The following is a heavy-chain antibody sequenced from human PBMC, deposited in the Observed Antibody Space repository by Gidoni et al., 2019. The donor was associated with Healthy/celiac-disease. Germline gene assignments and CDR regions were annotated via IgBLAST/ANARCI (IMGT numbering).Heavy chain of an antibody. V-gene: IGHV3-23*01. J-gene: IGHJ4*02. D-gene: IGHD6-13*01. CDR2: ISGSGGST. CDR1: GFTFSSYA. CDR3: AKDRDYSSSWGYFDY. Sequence: EVQLLESGGGLVQPGGSLRLSCAASGFTFSSYAMSWVLQAPGRGLGWVSAISGSGGSTYYADSVKGRFTISRDNSKNTLYLQMNSLRAEDTAVYYCAKDRDYSSSWGYFDYWGQGTLVTVSS.